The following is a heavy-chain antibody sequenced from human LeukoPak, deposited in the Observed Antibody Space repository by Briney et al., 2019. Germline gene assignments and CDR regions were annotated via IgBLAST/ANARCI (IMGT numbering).Heavy chain of an antibody. Sequence: ASVKVSCKVSGYTLTELSMHWVRQAPGKGLEWMGGFDPEDGETIYAQKFQGRVTMTEDTSTDTAYMELSSLRSEDTAVCYCATDDDYGGNSVFDYWGQGTLVTVSS. CDR1: GYTLTELS. V-gene: IGHV1-24*01. J-gene: IGHJ4*02. D-gene: IGHD4-23*01. CDR3: ATDDDYGGNSVFDY. CDR2: FDPEDGET.